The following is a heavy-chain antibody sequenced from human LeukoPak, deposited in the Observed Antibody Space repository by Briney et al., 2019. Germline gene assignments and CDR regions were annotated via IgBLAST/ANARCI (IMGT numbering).Heavy chain of an antibody. D-gene: IGHD3-10*01. J-gene: IGHJ4*02. V-gene: IGHV3-30*18. CDR3: AKEVRRAYYGSGRRLDY. CDR2: ISYDGSNK. Sequence: GGSLRLSCAASGLTFSSYGMHWVRQAPGKGLEWVAVISYDGSNKYYADSVKGRFTISRDNSKNTLYLQMNSLRAEDTAVNYCAKEVRRAYYGSGRRLDYWGQGTLVTVSS. CDR1: GLTFSSYG.